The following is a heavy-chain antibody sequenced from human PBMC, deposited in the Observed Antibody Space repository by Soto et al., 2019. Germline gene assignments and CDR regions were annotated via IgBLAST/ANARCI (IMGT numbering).Heavy chain of an antibody. CDR1: CFFIISGNY. CDR3: ARARWYDAFDV. Sequence: ASETLSLTCAFSCFFIISGNYWGWIRKPPGKGLEWIGSIFHGGNTYYNPPLKSRVTISVDMSKNQFSLKLNSVTAADTAVYYCARARWYDAFDVWGQGTVVTVSS. V-gene: IGHV4-38-2*01. J-gene: IGHJ3*01. CDR2: IFHGGNT. D-gene: IGHD2-15*01.